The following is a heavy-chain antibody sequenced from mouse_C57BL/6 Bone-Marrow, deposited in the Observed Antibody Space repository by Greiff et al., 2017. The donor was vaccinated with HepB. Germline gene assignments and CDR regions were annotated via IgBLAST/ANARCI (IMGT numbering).Heavy chain of an antibody. Sequence: EVKLVESGGGLVKPGGSLKLSCAASGFTFSSYAMSWVRQTPEKRLEWVATISDGGSYTYYPDNVKGRFTISRDNAKNNLYLQMSHLKSEDTAMYYWARGHNPNPYYYGSGAYYFDYWGQGTTLTVSS. CDR1: GFTFSSYA. V-gene: IGHV5-4*03. D-gene: IGHD1-1*01. CDR3: ARGHNPNPYYYGSGAYYFDY. J-gene: IGHJ2*01. CDR2: ISDGGSYT.